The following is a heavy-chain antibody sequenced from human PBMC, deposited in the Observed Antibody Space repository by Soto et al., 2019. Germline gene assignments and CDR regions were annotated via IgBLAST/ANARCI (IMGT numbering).Heavy chain of an antibody. J-gene: IGHJ4*02. CDR1: GGSFSGYY. V-gene: IGHV4-34*01. CDR3: ARGLPYSWIDGHLDY. D-gene: IGHD1-1*01. Sequence: QVQLQQCGAGLLKPSETLSLTCAVYGGSFSGYYWSWIRQPPGKGLEWIGEINHRGSTNYNPSLRSRVSISVDTSQNPFSLKLSSVTAADTAVYYRARGLPYSWIDGHLDYWGQGTLVTVSS. CDR2: INHRGST.